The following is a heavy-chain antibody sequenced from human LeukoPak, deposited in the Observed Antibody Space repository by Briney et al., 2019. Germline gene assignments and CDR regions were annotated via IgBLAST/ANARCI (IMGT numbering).Heavy chain of an antibody. CDR3: ARRTDIDGMDV. V-gene: IGHV3-21*01. Sequence: GGSLRLSCAASGFTFSSYSMNWVRQAPGKGLEWVSSISSSSSYIYYADSVKGRFTISRDNAKNSLYLQMNSLRAEDTAVYYCARRTDIDGMDVWGQGTTVTVSS. CDR1: GFTFSSYS. CDR2: ISSSSSYI. J-gene: IGHJ6*02. D-gene: IGHD2-21*02.